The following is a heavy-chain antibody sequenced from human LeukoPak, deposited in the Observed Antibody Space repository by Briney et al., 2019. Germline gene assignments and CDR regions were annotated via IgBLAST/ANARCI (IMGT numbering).Heavy chain of an antibody. D-gene: IGHD2-15*01. V-gene: IGHV6-1*01. CDR2: TYYRSKWYN. Sequence: SQTLSLTCAISGDSVSGNSAAWNWIRQSPSRGLEWLARTYYRSKWYNDYAVSVKGRVSINPDTSKNQFSLQVNSVTPEDTAVYYCARGAFCSGGSCQNWFDPWGQGTLVSVSS. CDR1: GDSVSGNSAA. CDR3: ARGAFCSGGSCQNWFDP. J-gene: IGHJ5*02.